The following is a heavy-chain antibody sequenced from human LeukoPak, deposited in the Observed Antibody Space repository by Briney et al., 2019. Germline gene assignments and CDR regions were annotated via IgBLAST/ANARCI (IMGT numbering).Heavy chain of an antibody. CDR1: GYTFTSYA. Sequence: GASVKVSCKASGYTFTSYAIHWVRQAPGQGLEWMGWINPNSGGTNYAQKFQGRVTMTRDTSISTAYMELSRLRSDDTAVYYCARSALEWLVRGYFDYWGQGTLVTVSS. CDR2: INPNSGGT. D-gene: IGHD6-19*01. V-gene: IGHV1-2*02. CDR3: ARSALEWLVRGYFDY. J-gene: IGHJ4*02.